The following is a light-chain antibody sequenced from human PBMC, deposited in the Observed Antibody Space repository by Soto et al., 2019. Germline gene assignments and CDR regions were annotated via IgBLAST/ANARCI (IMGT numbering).Light chain of an antibody. CDR2: EVS. CDR3: SSYTSSSTLAI. V-gene: IGLV2-14*01. Sequence: QSALTQPASVSGSPGQSITISCTGTSSDVGGYNYISWYQQHPGKAPKLMIYEVSNRPSGVSNRFSGSKSGNTAFLTISGLQAEDEADYYCSSYTSSSTLAIYGGGTKVTVL. CDR1: SSDVGGYNY. J-gene: IGLJ2*01.